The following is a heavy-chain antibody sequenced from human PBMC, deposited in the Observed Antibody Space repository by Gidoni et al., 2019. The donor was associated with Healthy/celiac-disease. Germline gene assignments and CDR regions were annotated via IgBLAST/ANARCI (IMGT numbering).Heavy chain of an antibody. D-gene: IGHD1-26*01. V-gene: IGHV3-33*01. CDR1: GFPFTSYG. Sequence: QAQLVESGGGVVQPRRSLRLSCAASGFPFTSYGMHWVRQAPGKGLGWVAVIWYDGSNKYYAGSVKGRFTISRDNSKNTLYLQMNSLRAEDTAVYYCARDPEEWELLLGLDYWGQGTLVTVSS. J-gene: IGHJ4*02. CDR3: ARDPEEWELLLGLDY. CDR2: IWYDGSNK.